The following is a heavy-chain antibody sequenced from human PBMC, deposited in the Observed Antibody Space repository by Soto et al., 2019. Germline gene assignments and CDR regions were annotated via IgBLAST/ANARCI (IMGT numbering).Heavy chain of an antibody. J-gene: IGHJ4*02. CDR2: INTYNGKT. V-gene: IGHV1-18*04. CDR3: ARGPQPSDF. CDR1: GYIFTTYS. Sequence: QVQLVQSGAEVKKPGDSVKVSCKTSGYIFTTYSIAWVRQAPGQGLEWMGWINTYNGKTHYAQKFQGRVSVTTDPSTGTVYMELRSLTSDDTAVYYCARGPQPSDFWGQGTLVTVSS.